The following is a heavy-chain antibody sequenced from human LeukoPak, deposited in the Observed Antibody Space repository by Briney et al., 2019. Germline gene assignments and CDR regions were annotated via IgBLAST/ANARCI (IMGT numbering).Heavy chain of an antibody. Sequence: GGSLRLSCAASGFTFSSYSMNWVRQAPGKGLEWVSGISGSGGRTYYADFVKSRFTISRDNSKNTLFLQMNSLRAEDTAVYYCAKDGYTEWLGLYYFDYWGQGTLVTVSS. D-gene: IGHD6-19*01. J-gene: IGHJ4*02. CDR3: AKDGYTEWLGLYYFDY. CDR1: GFTFSSYS. V-gene: IGHV3-23*01. CDR2: ISGSGGRT.